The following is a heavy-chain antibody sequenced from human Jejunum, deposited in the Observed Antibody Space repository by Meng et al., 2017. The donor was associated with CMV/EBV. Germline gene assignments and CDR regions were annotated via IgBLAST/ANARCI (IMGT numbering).Heavy chain of an antibody. CDR2: INWHGGTT. V-gene: IGHV3-43*01. CDR3: VRDTSSWP. CDR1: GISFADST. Sequence: RLSCAASGISFADSTMHWVRQAPGKSLEWISLINWHGGTTYYADSVKGRFTISRDNAKNTLYLQMNSLRPDDTAVYYCVRDTSSWPWGQGTLVTVSS. D-gene: IGHD6-13*01. J-gene: IGHJ5*02.